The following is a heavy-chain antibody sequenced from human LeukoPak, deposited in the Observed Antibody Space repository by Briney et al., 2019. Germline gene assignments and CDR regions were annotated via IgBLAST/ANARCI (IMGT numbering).Heavy chain of an antibody. J-gene: IGHJ4*02. V-gene: IGHV3-74*01. D-gene: IGHD6-13*01. CDR2: IDYDGRST. CDR1: GFTFSSFW. CDR3: ATIAAADKDY. Sequence: GGSLRLSCVASGFTFSSFWMHWVRQAPGKGLVWVSRIDYDGRSTIYADSVKGRFTISRDDAKNTLYLQMNSLRAEDTAMYYCATIAAADKDYWGQGTLVTVSS.